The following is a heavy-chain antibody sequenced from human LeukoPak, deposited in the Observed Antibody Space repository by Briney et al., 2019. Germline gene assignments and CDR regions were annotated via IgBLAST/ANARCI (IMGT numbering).Heavy chain of an antibody. CDR3: ARDLEGYFDWLENYGMDV. CDR1: GYTFTGYY. D-gene: IGHD3-9*01. J-gene: IGHJ6*02. V-gene: IGHV1-2*02. CDR2: INPNSGGT. Sequence: ASVKVSSKASGYTFTGYYMHWVRQAPGQGLEWMGWINPNSGGTNYAQKFQGRVTMTRDTSISTAYMELSRLRSDDTAVYYCARDLEGYFDWLENYGMDVWGQGTTVTVSS.